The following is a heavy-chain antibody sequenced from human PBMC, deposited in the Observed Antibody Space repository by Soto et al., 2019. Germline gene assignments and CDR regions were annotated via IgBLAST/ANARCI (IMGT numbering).Heavy chain of an antibody. CDR2: INHSGST. Sequence: QVQVQQWGAGLLKPAETLSLTCAVHGGSYSDYVWTWIRQPPGEGLEWVGEINHSGSTNYNASLKSRVTISVDTSKNQVSLKMSSVTDADTALYFCTEGAYLAYWGQGTLVTVSS. J-gene: IGHJ4*02. CDR1: GGSYSDYV. CDR3: TEGAYLAY. V-gene: IGHV4-34*01.